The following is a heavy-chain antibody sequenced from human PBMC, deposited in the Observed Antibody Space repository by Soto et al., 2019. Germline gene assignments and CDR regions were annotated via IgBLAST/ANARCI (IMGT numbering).Heavy chain of an antibody. J-gene: IGHJ3*02. V-gene: IGHV4-31*03. Sequence: QVQLQESGPGLVKPSQTLSLTCTVSGGSIRSGGYYWSWIRQHPGKGLEWIGYIYYSGSTYYNPSLKSRVTISVDTSKNQFSLKLSSVTAPDTAVYYCARDLSGRYSGAFDIWGQGTMVTVSS. CDR2: IYYSGST. CDR3: ARDLSGRYSGAFDI. D-gene: IGHD3-9*01. CDR1: GGSIRSGGYY.